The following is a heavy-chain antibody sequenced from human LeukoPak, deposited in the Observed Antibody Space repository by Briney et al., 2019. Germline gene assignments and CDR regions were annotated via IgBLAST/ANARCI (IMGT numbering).Heavy chain of an antibody. D-gene: IGHD3-10*01. CDR1: GYTFTSYD. J-gene: IGHJ4*02. CDR3: ARGAGYGSGSRDY. V-gene: IGHV1-8*01. Sequence: ASVKVSCKASGYTFTSYDINWVRQAAGQGLEWMGWMNPNSGNTGYAQKFQGRVTMTRSISISTAYMELSSLKSEDTAVFYCARGAGYGSGSRDYWGQGTLVTVSS. CDR2: MNPNSGNT.